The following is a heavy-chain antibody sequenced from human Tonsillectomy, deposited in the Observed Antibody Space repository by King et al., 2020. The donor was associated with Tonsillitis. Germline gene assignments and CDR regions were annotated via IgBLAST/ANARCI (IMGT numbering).Heavy chain of an antibody. J-gene: IGHJ3*02. D-gene: IGHD3-22*01. CDR3: AKDGIGYYDHDVFDI. CDR2: ISGSGGST. V-gene: IGHV3-23*04. Sequence: VQLVESGGGLVQPGGSLRLFCAASGFIFRSYAMSWVRQAPGKGLEWVSSISGSGGSTYYADSVRGRFTISRDNSKNTLYLQMRSLRAEDTDVYYCAKDGIGYYDHDVFDIWGQGTMVTVSS. CDR1: GFIFRSYA.